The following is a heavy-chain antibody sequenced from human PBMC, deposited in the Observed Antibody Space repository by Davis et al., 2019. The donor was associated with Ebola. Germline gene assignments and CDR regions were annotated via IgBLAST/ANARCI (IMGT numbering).Heavy chain of an antibody. J-gene: IGHJ3*02. CDR3: ARPIVGATLDAFDI. D-gene: IGHD1-26*01. CDR2: SNSDGSST. CDR1: GFSFSSYW. V-gene: IGHV3-74*01. Sequence: GESLKISCAASGFSFSSYWMHWVRQAPGKGLVWVSRSNSDGSSTSYADSVKGRFTISRDNAKNTLYLQMNSVRAEDTAVYYCARPIVGATLDAFDIWGQGTMVTVSS.